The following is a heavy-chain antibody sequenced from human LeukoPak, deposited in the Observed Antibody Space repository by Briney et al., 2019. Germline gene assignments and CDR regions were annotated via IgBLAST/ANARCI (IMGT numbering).Heavy chain of an antibody. Sequence: GASVKVSCKASGYTFTSYYMHWVRQAPGQGLEWMGIINPSGGSTSYAQKFQGRVTMTRDMSTSAVYMERSSLRSEDTAVYYCARDGVQYPDAFDIWGQGTMVTVSS. J-gene: IGHJ3*02. CDR2: INPSGGST. D-gene: IGHD1-1*01. V-gene: IGHV1-46*01. CDR1: GYTFTSYY. CDR3: ARDGVQYPDAFDI.